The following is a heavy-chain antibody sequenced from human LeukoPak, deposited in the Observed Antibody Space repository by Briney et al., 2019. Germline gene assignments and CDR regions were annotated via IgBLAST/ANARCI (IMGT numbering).Heavy chain of an antibody. CDR2: IYSGGST. D-gene: IGHD3-22*01. V-gene: IGHV3-53*01. J-gene: IGHJ4*02. Sequence: GGSLRLSCAASGFTVSSNYMSWVRQAPGKGLEWVSVIYSGGSTYYADSVKGRFTISRDNSKNTLYLQVNSLRAEDTAVYYCASWGTYYYDSSGYGDWGQGTLVTVSS. CDR1: GFTVSSNY. CDR3: ASWGTYYYDSSGYGD.